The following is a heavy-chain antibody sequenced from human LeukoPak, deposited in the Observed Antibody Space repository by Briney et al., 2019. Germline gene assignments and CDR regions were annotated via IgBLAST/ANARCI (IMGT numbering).Heavy chain of an antibody. CDR1: GFAFSSYS. CDR2: ITSSGRYI. CDR3: ARAEHIVVATARGAFDI. D-gene: IGHD2-21*02. J-gene: IGHJ3*02. Sequence: KPGGSLRLSCAASGFAFSSYSMNWVRQAPGKGLEWVSSITSSGRYISYVDSVKGRFTLSRDNTQNSLLLQMNSLRPEDTAIYYCARAEHIVVATARGAFDIWGQGTTVTVSS. V-gene: IGHV3-21*06.